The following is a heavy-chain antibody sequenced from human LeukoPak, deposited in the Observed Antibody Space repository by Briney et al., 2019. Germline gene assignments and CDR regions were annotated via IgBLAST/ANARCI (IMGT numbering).Heavy chain of an antibody. CDR1: GFTFSSYA. J-gene: IGHJ5*02. CDR2: ISGSGGST. D-gene: IGHD1-26*01. CDR3: ARLVITGRLDP. V-gene: IGHV3-23*01. Sequence: GSLSLSCAASGFTFSSYAMSWVRQAPGKGLEWVSAISGSGGSTYYADSVKGRFTISRDNAKNTLYLQMNSLRAEDTAVYYCARLVITGRLDPWGQGTLVTVSS.